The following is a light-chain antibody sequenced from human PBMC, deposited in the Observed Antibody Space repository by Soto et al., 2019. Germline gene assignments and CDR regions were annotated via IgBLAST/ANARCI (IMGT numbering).Light chain of an antibody. J-gene: IGLJ3*02. V-gene: IGLV2-14*01. CDR1: SSDVGGYNY. CDR2: ASS. Sequence: QSALTQPASVSGPPGQSITISCTGTSSDVGGYNYVSWYQHHPGKAPRLMIYASSNRPSGVSHRFSGSRSGNTASLTISGLQAEDEADYYCSSYTAYTTLWVFGGGTKLTVL. CDR3: SSYTAYTTLWV.